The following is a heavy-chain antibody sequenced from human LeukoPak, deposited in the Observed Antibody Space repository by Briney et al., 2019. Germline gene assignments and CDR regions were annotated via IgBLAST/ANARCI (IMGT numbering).Heavy chain of an antibody. Sequence: GGSLRLSCAASGFTFSSYAMSWVRQAPGKGLEWVSVIYSGGSTYYADSVKGRFTISRDNSKNTLYLQMNSLRAEDTAVYYCARLSYYYYYMDVWGKGTTVTVSS. CDR1: GFTFSSYA. CDR2: IYSGGST. V-gene: IGHV3-53*01. CDR3: ARLSYYYYYMDV. J-gene: IGHJ6*03.